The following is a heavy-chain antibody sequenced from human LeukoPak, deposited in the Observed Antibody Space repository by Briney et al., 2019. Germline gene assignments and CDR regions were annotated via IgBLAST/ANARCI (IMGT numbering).Heavy chain of an antibody. D-gene: IGHD2-15*01. Sequence: KPSETLSLTCTVSGGSISSYYWSWIWQPPGKGLEWIGYIYYSGSTDYNPSLKSRVTISVDTSKNQFSLKLSSVTAADTAVYYCARAGCSGGSCHTDDAFDIWGQGTMVTVSS. CDR1: GGSISSYY. CDR3: ARAGCSGGSCHTDDAFDI. J-gene: IGHJ3*02. V-gene: IGHV4-59*01. CDR2: IYYSGST.